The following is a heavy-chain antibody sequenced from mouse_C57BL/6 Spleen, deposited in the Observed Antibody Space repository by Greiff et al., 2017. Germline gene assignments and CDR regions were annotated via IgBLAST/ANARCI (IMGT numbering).Heavy chain of an antibody. J-gene: IGHJ2*01. CDR3: ARTIYDGYPYFDY. V-gene: IGHV1-50*01. Sequence: VQLQQPGAELVKPGASVKLSCKASGYTFTRYWMQWVKQRPGQGLEWIGEIDPSDSYTNYNQKFKGKATLTVDTSSSTAYMQLSSLTSEDSAVYYCARTIYDGYPYFDYWGQGTTLTVSS. CDR2: IDPSDSYT. CDR1: GYTFTRYW. D-gene: IGHD2-3*01.